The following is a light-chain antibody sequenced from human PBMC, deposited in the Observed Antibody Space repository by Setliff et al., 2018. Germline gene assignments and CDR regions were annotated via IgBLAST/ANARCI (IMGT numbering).Light chain of an antibody. Sequence: SVLAQPASVSGSPGQSITISCSGTIGDVGAYDFVSWYQHHPGKAPKLVIYEVTNRPSGISNRFSGSKPGNSASLIISGLQAEDEADYYCSAYTSSSTYVFGTGTKVTVL. V-gene: IGLV2-14*01. J-gene: IGLJ1*01. CDR1: IGDVGAYDF. CDR2: EVT. CDR3: SAYTSSSTYV.